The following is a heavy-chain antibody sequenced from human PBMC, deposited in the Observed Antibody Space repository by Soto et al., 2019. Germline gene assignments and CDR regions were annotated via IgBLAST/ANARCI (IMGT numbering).Heavy chain of an antibody. Sequence: TGGSLRLSCAASGFTFSNAWMSWVRQAPGKGLEWVGRIKSKTDGGTTDYAAPVKGRFTISRDDSKNTLYLQMNSLKTEDTAVYYCTTARAAMVQNYYYYGMDVWGQGTTVTVSS. J-gene: IGHJ6*02. D-gene: IGHD5-18*01. CDR3: TTARAAMVQNYYYYGMDV. CDR1: GFTFSNAW. CDR2: IKSKTDGGTT. V-gene: IGHV3-15*01.